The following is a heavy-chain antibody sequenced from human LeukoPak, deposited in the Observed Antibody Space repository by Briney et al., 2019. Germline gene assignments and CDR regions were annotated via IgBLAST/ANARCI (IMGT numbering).Heavy chain of an antibody. CDR2: ISISSSSI. D-gene: IGHD2-2*01. V-gene: IGHV3-21*01. CDR1: GFTFSTYS. CDR3: AGVQRGYCSSTSCYYFDF. J-gene: IGHJ4*02. Sequence: AGGSLRLSCAASGFTFSTYSMNWVRQAPGKGLEWVSSISISSSSIYYADSMKGRFTISRDNAKNSLYLQMNSLRAEDTAVYYCAGVQRGYCSSTSCYYFDFWGQGTLVTVSS.